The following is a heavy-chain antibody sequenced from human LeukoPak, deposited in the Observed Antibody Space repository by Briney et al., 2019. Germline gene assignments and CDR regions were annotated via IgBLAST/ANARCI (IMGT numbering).Heavy chain of an antibody. D-gene: IGHD2-2*01. J-gene: IGHJ4*02. Sequence: GGSLRLSCAASGFTFSSYAMHWVRQAPGKGLEWVAVISYDGSNKYYADPVKGRFTISRDNSKNTLYLQMNSLRAEDTAVYYCARGGPGSDAEKYHFDYWGQGTLVTVSS. CDR1: GFTFSSYA. CDR2: ISYDGSNK. V-gene: IGHV3-30-3*01. CDR3: ARGGPGSDAEKYHFDY.